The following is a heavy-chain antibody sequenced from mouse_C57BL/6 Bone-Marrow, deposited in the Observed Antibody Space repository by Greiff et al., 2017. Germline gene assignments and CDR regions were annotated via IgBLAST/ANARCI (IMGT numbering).Heavy chain of an antibody. Sequence: QVQLQQPGAELVKPGASVKVSCKASGYTFTSYWMHWVKQRPGQGLEWIGRIHPSDSDPNYNQKFKGKATLTVDKSSSPAYMQLSSLTSEDSAVYYGAKYGYMYYVDYWGQGTTRTVSS. CDR1: GYTFTSYW. CDR2: IHPSDSDP. CDR3: AKYGYMYYVDY. D-gene: IGHD2-2*01. V-gene: IGHV1-74*01. J-gene: IGHJ2*01.